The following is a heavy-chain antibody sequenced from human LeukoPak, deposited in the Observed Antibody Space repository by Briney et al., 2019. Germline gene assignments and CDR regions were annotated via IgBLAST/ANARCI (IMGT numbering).Heavy chain of an antibody. D-gene: IGHD2-2*01. CDR3: VRGCSSTSCYPFDC. CDR2: IRYDGSNK. CDR1: GFTFSSYG. Sequence: GGSLRLSCAASGFTFSSYGMHWVRQAPGKGLEWVAFIRYDGSNKYYADSVKGRFTISRDNSKNTLYLQMNSLRAEDTAVYYCVRGCSSTSCYPFDCWGQGTLVTVSS. V-gene: IGHV3-30*02. J-gene: IGHJ4*02.